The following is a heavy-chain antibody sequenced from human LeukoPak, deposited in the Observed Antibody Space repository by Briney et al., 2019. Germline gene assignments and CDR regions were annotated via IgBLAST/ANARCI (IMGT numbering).Heavy chain of an antibody. V-gene: IGHV3-53*01. CDR2: IYSGGST. J-gene: IGHJ6*02. CDR1: GFTVSSNY. CDR3: ARGTHFWSGYYTWYYGMDV. Sequence: GGSLRLSCAASGFTVSSNYMSWVRQAPGKGLEWVSVIYSGGSTYYADSVKGRFTISRDNSKNTLYLQMNSLRAEDTAVYYCARGTHFWSGYYTWYYGMDVWGQGTTVTVSS. D-gene: IGHD3-3*02.